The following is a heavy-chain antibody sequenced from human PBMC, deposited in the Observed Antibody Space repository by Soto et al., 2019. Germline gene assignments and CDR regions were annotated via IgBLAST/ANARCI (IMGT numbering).Heavy chain of an antibody. V-gene: IGHV4-31*03. Sequence: TLSLTCTVSGGSISSGGYYWSWIRQHPGKGLEWIGYIYYSGSTYYNPSLKSRVTISVDTSKNQFSLNLGSVTAADTAVYYCASYQLYYYDSSGYYTNDAFDIWGQGTMVTVSS. D-gene: IGHD3-22*01. J-gene: IGHJ3*02. CDR2: IYYSGST. CDR1: GGSISSGGYY. CDR3: ASYQLYYYDSSGYYTNDAFDI.